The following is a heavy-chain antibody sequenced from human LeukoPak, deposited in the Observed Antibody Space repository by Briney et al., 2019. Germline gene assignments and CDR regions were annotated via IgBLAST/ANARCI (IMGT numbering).Heavy chain of an antibody. D-gene: IGHD1-26*01. Sequence: PSETLSLTCSVSGGSISSYHWSWIRQPPGKGLEWIGYIYYSGSTNYNPSLKSRLTISVDTSKNQFSLKPSSVTAADTAVYYCARVRGSYMVCDYWGQGTLVTVSS. CDR1: GGSISSYH. J-gene: IGHJ4*02. CDR3: ARVRGSYMVCDY. CDR2: IYYSGST. V-gene: IGHV4-59*08.